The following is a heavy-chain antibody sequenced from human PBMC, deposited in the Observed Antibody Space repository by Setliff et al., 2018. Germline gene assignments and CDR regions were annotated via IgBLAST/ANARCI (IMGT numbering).Heavy chain of an antibody. J-gene: IGHJ4*02. CDR2: INPNSGGT. Sequence: EASVKVSCKASGYTFTGYYMHWVRQAPGQGLEWMGWINPNSGGTNYAQKFQGWVTMTRDTSISTAYMELSRLRSDDTAVYYCARGGYSGSYDFDYWGQGTLVTVSS. D-gene: IGHD1-26*01. V-gene: IGHV1-2*04. CDR1: GYTFTGYY. CDR3: ARGGYSGSYDFDY.